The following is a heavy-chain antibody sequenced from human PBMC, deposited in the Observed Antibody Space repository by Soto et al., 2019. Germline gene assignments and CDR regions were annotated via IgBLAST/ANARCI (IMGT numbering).Heavy chain of an antibody. CDR2: IIPIFGTA. CDR1: GGTFSSYA. V-gene: IGHV1-69*12. Sequence: QVQLVQSGAEVKKPGSSVKVSCKASGGTFSSYAISWVRQAPGQGLEWMGGIIPIFGTANYAQKFQGRVTITADESTSTAYTELSRLRSEDTAVYYCARDSLRLERHRYYFDYWGQGTLVTVSS. CDR3: ARDSLRLERHRYYFDY. J-gene: IGHJ4*02. D-gene: IGHD1-1*01.